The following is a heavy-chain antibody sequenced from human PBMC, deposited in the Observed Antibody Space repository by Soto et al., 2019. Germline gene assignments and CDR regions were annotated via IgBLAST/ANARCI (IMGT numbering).Heavy chain of an antibody. CDR2: IYSGGYT. D-gene: IGHD3-10*01. J-gene: IGHJ4*02. CDR3: ATTPGGGGY. V-gene: IGHV3-53*01. CDR1: GFTVSNNY. Sequence: EVQLVESGGGLIQPGGSLRLSCAVSGFTVSNNYMSWVRQAPGKWLEGVSVIYSGGYTAYGDSVKGRFTISRDNSKNTLYLQRKPPGAAGPAVYYFATTPGGGGYWGQGTLVTVSS.